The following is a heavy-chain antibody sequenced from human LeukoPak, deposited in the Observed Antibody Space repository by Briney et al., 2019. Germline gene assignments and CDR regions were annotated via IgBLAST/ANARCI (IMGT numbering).Heavy chain of an antibody. CDR3: ARHYDSSGYWYYFDY. CDR2: IYYSGST. J-gene: IGHJ4*02. Sequence: PSETLSLTCTVSGGSISSHYWSWIRQPPGKGLEWIGYIYYSGSTNYNPSLKSRVTISVDTSKNQFSLKLSSVTVADTAVYYCARHYDSSGYWYYFDYWGQGTLVTVSS. D-gene: IGHD3-22*01. V-gene: IGHV4-59*08. CDR1: GGSISSHY.